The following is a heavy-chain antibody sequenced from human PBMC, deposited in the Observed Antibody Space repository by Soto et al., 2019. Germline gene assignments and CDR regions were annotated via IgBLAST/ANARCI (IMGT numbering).Heavy chain of an antibody. CDR2: IYYSGST. CDR1: GGSISSGGYY. CDR3: ARWDCSGGRCYSVHVDY. J-gene: IGHJ4*02. Sequence: QVQLQESGPGLVKPSQTLSLTCTVSGGSISSGGYYWSWIRQHPGKGLEWIGYIYYSGSTYYNPSLKSRVTISVDTSKNQFSLKLSSVTAADTAVYYCARWDCSGGRCYSVHVDYWGQGTLVTVSS. D-gene: IGHD2-15*01. V-gene: IGHV4-31*03.